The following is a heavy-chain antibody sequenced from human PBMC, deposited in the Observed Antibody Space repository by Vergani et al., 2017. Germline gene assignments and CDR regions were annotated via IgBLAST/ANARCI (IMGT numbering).Heavy chain of an antibody. CDR1: GFTFSSYA. D-gene: IGHD5-12*01. Sequence: EVQLLESGGGLVQPGGSLRLSCAASGFTFSSYAMSWVRQVPGKGLEWVSGISGSGGNTYYANSVKGRFTISRDNSKNSLFLEMNSLRFEDTAVYFCTKGSVYYHDSAGHGYDPYTGFDLWGQGTMVTVSS. CDR2: ISGSGGNT. CDR3: TKGSVYYHDSAGHGYDPYTGFDL. J-gene: IGHJ3*01. V-gene: IGHV3-23*01.